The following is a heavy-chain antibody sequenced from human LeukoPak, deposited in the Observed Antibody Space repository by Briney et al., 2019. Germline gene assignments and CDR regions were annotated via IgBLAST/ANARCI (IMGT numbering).Heavy chain of an antibody. J-gene: IGHJ6*03. CDR3: AGGVAAAGTSLYYYYYYMDV. V-gene: IGHV1-69*13. CDR1: GYTFTGYY. Sequence: ASVKVSCKASGYTFTGYYMHWVRQAPGQGLEWMGGIIPIFGTANYAQKFQGRVTITADESTSTAYMELSSLRSEDTAVYYCAGGVAAAGTSLYYYYYYMDVWGKGTTVTISS. D-gene: IGHD6-13*01. CDR2: IIPIFGTA.